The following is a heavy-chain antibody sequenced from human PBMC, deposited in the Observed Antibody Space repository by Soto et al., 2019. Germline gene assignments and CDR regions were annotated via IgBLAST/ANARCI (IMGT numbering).Heavy chain of an antibody. CDR3: AREVKYYDFWSGPENWFDP. CDR1: GGSFSGYY. J-gene: IGHJ5*02. CDR2: INHSGST. Sequence: QVQLQQWGAGLLKPSETLSLTCAVYGGSFSGYYWSWIRQPPGKGLEWIGEINHSGSTNYNPSLKSRVTISVDTSKNQFSLKLSSVTAADTAVYYCAREVKYYDFWSGPENWFDPWGQGTLVTVSS. D-gene: IGHD3-3*01. V-gene: IGHV4-34*01.